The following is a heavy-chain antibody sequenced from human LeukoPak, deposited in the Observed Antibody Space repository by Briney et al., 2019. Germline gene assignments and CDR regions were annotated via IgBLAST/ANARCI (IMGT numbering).Heavy chain of an antibody. J-gene: IGHJ6*03. D-gene: IGHD2-2*02. CDR2: ISSSGSTI. Sequence: GGSLRLSCAASGFTCSSYEMNWVRQAPGKGLEWVSYISSSGSTIYYADSVKGRFTISRDNAKNSLYLQMNSLRAEDTAVYYCARFVVVPAAIGEGYYYYYMDVWGKGTTVTISS. CDR1: GFTCSSYE. V-gene: IGHV3-48*03. CDR3: ARFVVVPAAIGEGYYYYYMDV.